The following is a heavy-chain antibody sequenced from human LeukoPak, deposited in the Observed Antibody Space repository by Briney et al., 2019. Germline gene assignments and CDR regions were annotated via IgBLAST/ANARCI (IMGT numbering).Heavy chain of an antibody. CDR2: IYYSGST. Sequence: SQTLSLTCTVSGGSISSGGYYWSWNRQHPGKGLEWTGYIYYSGSTYYNPSLKSRVTISVDTSKNQLSLKLSSVTAADTAVYYCARGPLTGDLFDYWGQGTLVTVSS. CDR1: GGSISSGGYY. J-gene: IGHJ4*02. CDR3: ARGPLTGDLFDY. V-gene: IGHV4-31*03. D-gene: IGHD7-27*01.